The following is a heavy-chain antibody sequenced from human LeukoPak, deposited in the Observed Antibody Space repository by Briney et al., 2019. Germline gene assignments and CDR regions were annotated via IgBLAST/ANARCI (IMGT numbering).Heavy chain of an antibody. J-gene: IGHJ4*02. CDR3: ASSVSSGYLDY. V-gene: IGHV4-59*01. D-gene: IGHD6-19*01. Sequence: SETLSLTCTVSGGSISSYYWSWIRQPPGKGLEWIGYIYYSGSTNYNPSLKSRVTISVDTSKNQFSPKLSSVTAADTAMYYCASSVSSGYLDYWGQGTLVTVSS. CDR1: GGSISSYY. CDR2: IYYSGST.